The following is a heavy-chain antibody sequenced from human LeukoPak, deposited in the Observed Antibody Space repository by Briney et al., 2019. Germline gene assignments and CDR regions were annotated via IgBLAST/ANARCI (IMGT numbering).Heavy chain of an antibody. J-gene: IGHJ2*01. CDR2: ISYSGST. V-gene: IGHV4-39*07. CDR1: GGSISSSSYY. Sequence: SETLSLTCTVSGGSISSSSYYWGWIRQPPGKGLEWIGSISYSGSTYYNSSLKSRVTISVDTSKNQFSLKLNSVIAADTAVYYCARLTSSWYQDWYFDLWGRGTLVTVSS. CDR3: ARLTSSWYQDWYFDL. D-gene: IGHD6-13*01.